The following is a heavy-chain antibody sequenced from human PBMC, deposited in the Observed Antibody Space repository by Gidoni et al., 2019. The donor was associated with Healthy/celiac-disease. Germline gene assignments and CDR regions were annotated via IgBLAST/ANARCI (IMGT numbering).Heavy chain of an antibody. Sequence: QVQLVESGGGLVKPGGSLILSLAASGFTFSDNYMSWIRQAPGKGLEWVSYISSSSSYTNYADSVKGRFTISRDNAKNSLYLQMNSLRAEDTAVYYCARVGVGLYYFDYWGQGTLVTVSS. CDR1: GFTFSDNY. V-gene: IGHV3-11*06. CDR3: ARVGVGLYYFDY. J-gene: IGHJ4*02. CDR2: ISSSSSYT.